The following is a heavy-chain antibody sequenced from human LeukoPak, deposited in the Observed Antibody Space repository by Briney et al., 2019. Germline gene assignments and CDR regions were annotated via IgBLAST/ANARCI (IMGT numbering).Heavy chain of an antibody. J-gene: IGHJ4*02. CDR1: GGSVSSGGYS. CDR3: ARARAARTPYFDY. D-gene: IGHD6-6*01. Sequence: SETLSLTCTVSGGSVSSGGYSWSWIRQPPGKGLEWIGYIYHSGSTYYNPSLKSRVTISVDRSKNQFSLKLSSVTAADTAVYYCARARAARTPYFDYWGQGTLVTVSS. CDR2: IYHSGST. V-gene: IGHV4-30-2*01.